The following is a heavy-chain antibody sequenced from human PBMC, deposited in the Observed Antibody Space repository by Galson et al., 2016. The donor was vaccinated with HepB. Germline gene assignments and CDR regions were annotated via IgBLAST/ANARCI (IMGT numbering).Heavy chain of an antibody. D-gene: IGHD6-13*01. CDR1: GGTFSNYA. CDR2: LIPIFVTP. CDR3: AREDPTSAAFDY. J-gene: IGHJ4*02. Sequence: SVKVSCKASGGTFSNYAISWVRQAPGQGLEWMGGLIPIFVTPHYAQQFQGRVTITTDESTTTAYMELSSLRSEDTAVYSCAREDPTSAAFDYWGQGTLVTVSS. V-gene: IGHV1-69*05.